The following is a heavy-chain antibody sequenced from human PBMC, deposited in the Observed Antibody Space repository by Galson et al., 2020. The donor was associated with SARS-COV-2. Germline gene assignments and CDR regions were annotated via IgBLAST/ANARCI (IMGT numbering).Heavy chain of an antibody. Sequence: HGESLKISCKGSGFIFSSSWIGWVRQMPGKGLEWMGIIYPGDSDTRYSPSFQGQVTISADKSISTAYLQWSSLKASDTAIYYCARFRGTGTTLPDYWGQGTLVTVSS. CDR2: IYPGDSDT. D-gene: IGHD1-1*01. J-gene: IGHJ4*02. CDR3: ARFRGTGTTLPDY. V-gene: IGHV5-51*01. CDR1: GFIFSSSW.